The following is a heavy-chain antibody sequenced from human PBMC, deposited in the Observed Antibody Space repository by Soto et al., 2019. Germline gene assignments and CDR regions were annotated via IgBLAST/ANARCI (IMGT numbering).Heavy chain of an antibody. V-gene: IGHV1-69*02. CDR1: GGTFSRYT. CDR3: ASHFTGVLVLGASPPGGDNYGWDV. J-gene: IGHJ6*01. Sequence: QVQLVQSGAEVKKPGSSVKVSCKASGGTFSRYTISWVRQAPGQGLEWMGRIIPILDIPNYAQNFQGRVTITADKSPRTAYMELSSLRSDDTAVYYCASHFTGVLVLGASPPGGDNYGWDVW. CDR2: IIPILDIP. D-gene: IGHD2-15*01.